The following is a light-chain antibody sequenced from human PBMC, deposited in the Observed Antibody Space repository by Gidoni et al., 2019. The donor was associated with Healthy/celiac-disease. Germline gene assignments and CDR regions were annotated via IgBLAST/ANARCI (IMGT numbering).Light chain of an antibody. V-gene: IGKV3-20*01. J-gene: IGKJ1*01. CDR2: GAS. CDR3: QQYGSSPTWT. CDR1: QSVSSSY. Sequence: EIVWTQSPGTLFLSPGETATLSCRASQSVSSSYLAWYQQKPGQAPRLLLYGASSRATGIPDRFSGSGSGTDFTLTISRLEPEDFAVYYCQQYGSSPTWTFGQGTKVEIK.